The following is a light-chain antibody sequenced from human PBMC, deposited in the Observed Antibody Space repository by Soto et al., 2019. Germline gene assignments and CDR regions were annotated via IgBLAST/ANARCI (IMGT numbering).Light chain of an antibody. V-gene: IGLV1-40*01. J-gene: IGLJ1*01. CDR2: GNT. Sequence: SVLAHPPSVSGAPGQRVTISCTGSSSNIGADFAVHWYQQLPGTAPKLLIYGNTNRPSGVPDRFSGSRSGTSASLAITGLQAEDEADYYCQSYDSSLSAPYVFGAGTKVTVL. CDR1: SSNIGADFA. CDR3: QSYDSSLSAPYV.